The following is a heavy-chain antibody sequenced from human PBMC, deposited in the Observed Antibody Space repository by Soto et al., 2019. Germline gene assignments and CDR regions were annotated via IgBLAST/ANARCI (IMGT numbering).Heavy chain of an antibody. CDR3: ARDTQDDFWSGYYRDY. V-gene: IGHV3-66*01. J-gene: IGHJ4*02. D-gene: IGHD3-3*01. Sequence: GGSLRLSCAASGFSVSSSYMNWVRQAPGKGLEWVSVIDSGGSTDHADSVKGRFTISTDNAKNSLYLQMNSLRDEDTAVYYCARDTQDDFWSGYYRDYWGQGTLVTAPQ. CDR1: GFSVSSSY. CDR2: IDSGGST.